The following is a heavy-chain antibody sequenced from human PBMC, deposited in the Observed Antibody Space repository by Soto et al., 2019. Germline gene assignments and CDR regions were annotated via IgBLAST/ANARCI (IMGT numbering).Heavy chain of an antibody. CDR1: GGSISSGGYY. J-gene: IGHJ4*02. CDR2: IYYSGST. V-gene: IGHV4-31*03. CDR3: ARGPPGYCSGGSCYFEAREYYFDY. Sequence: SETLSLSCTVSGGSISSGGYYWSWIRQHPGKGREWIGYIYYSGSTYYNPSLKSRVTISVDTSKNQFSLKLSSVTAADTAVYYCARGPPGYCSGGSCYFEAREYYFDYWGQGTLVTVSS. D-gene: IGHD2-15*01.